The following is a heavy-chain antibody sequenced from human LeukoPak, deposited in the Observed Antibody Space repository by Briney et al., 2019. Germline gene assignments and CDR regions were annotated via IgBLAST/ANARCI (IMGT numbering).Heavy chain of an antibody. CDR2: VSGSGGST. Sequence: GGSLRLSCAASGFTFSNSAMSWVRQAPGKGLEWVSSVSGSGGSTYCADSVKGRFTISRDNSKNTLYLQVNSLRAEDTAVYYCARADTSGYIYYFDHWGQGTLVTVSS. J-gene: IGHJ4*02. D-gene: IGHD3-22*01. V-gene: IGHV3-23*01. CDR3: ARADTSGYIYYFDH. CDR1: GFTFSNSA.